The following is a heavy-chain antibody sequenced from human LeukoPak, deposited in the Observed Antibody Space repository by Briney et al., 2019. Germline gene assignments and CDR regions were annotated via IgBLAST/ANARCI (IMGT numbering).Heavy chain of an antibody. V-gene: IGHV1-18*04. J-gene: IGHJ4*02. D-gene: IGHD1-20*01. CDR1: GYTFSNYG. CDR2: ISGSSDNT. CDR3: ARGGWTITDYDY. Sequence: ASVKVSCKASGYTFSNYGMSWVRQVPGHGLEWMGWISGSSDNTNYAQKVQGRVTMTTDTSTSTAYMELRSLRSDDTAVYYCARGGWTITDYDYWGQGTLVTVSS.